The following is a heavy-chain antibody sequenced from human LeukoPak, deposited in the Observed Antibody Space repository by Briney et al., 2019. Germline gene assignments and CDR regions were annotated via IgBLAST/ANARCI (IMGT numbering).Heavy chain of an antibody. D-gene: IGHD3-16*02. Sequence: PGGSLRLSCAASGFTFSSYEMNWVRQAPGRGLEWVSYISSSSSTIYYADSVKGRFTISRDNAKNSLYLQMNSLRAEDTAVYYCARERRMITFGGVIVYNWFDPWGQGTLVTVSS. V-gene: IGHV3-48*01. CDR2: ISSSSSTI. CDR3: ARERRMITFGGVIVYNWFDP. J-gene: IGHJ5*02. CDR1: GFTFSSYE.